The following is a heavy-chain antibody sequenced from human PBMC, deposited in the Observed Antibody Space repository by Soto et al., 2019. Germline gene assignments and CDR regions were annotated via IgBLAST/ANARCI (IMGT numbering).Heavy chain of an antibody. CDR3: AKLSCTSSTCYFPGWFDP. CDR1: GDSISGGYSF. V-gene: IGHV4-30-4*01. Sequence: QVQLQESGPGLVKPSETLSLTCTVSGDSISGGYSFWSWIRQPPGKGLEWIANVYYSGSSYYNPSLKSRLTRSVETTKTQFSLQLKSMTAADTAVYYCAKLSCTSSTCYFPGWFDPWGQGPLVTVSS. CDR2: VYYSGSS. D-gene: IGHD2-2*01. J-gene: IGHJ5*02.